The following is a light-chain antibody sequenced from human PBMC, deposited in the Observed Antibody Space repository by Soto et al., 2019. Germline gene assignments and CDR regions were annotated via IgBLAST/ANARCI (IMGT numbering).Light chain of an antibody. CDR1: SSDVGGYNY. J-gene: IGLJ2*01. V-gene: IGLV2-14*01. CDR2: EVR. CDR3: SSYTSSGTLV. Sequence: QSALTQPASVSGSPGQSITISCTGTSSDVGGYNYVSWYQQHPDKAPKLMIYEVRNRPSGVSNRFSGSKSGNTASLTISGLQAEDEADYYCSSYTSSGTLVFGGGTKLTVL.